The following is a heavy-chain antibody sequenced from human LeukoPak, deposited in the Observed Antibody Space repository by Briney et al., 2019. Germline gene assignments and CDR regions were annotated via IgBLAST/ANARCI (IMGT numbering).Heavy chain of an antibody. CDR3: AREARGWFDH. CDR2: IYYSGST. Sequence: SETLSLTCTVSGGSISSYYWSWIRQPPGKGLEWIGYIYYSGSTNYNPSLKSRVTISVDTSKNQFSLKLSSVTAADTAVYYCAREARGWFDHWGQGTLVTVSS. CDR1: GGSISSYY. V-gene: IGHV4-59*01. J-gene: IGHJ5*02.